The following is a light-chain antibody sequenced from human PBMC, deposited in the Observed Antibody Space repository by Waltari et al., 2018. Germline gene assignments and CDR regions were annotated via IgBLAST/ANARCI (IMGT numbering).Light chain of an antibody. CDR1: QSVNSN. CDR3: QQYDKWPLT. Sequence: EIVMTQSPATLSVSPGERGPLSCSASQSVNSNLAWYHQKPGQAPRLLIYGASTRATGIPATFSGSGSGTEFTLTISSLQSEDFAAYYCQQYDKWPLTFGGGTKVEIK. V-gene: IGKV3-15*01. CDR2: GAS. J-gene: IGKJ4*01.